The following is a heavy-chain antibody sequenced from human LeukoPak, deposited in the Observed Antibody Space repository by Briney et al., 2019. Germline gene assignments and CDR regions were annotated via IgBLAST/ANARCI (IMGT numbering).Heavy chain of an antibody. V-gene: IGHV1-18*01. Sequence: GASVKVSCKASGYTFTSYGISWVRQAPGQGLEWMGWISAYNGNTNYAQKLQGRVTMTTDTSTSTAYMELRSLRSDDTAVYYCARGQERVRDYDFWSGYRELWFDPWGQGTLVTVSS. CDR1: GYTFTSYG. D-gene: IGHD3-3*01. CDR2: ISAYNGNT. CDR3: ARGQERVRDYDFWSGYRELWFDP. J-gene: IGHJ5*02.